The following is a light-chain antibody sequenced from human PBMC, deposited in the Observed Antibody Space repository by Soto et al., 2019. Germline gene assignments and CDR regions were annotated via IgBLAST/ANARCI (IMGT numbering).Light chain of an antibody. CDR2: EVS. J-gene: IGLJ1*01. V-gene: IGLV2-18*02. Sequence: QSALTQPPSVSGSPGQTVAISCTGTSSDVGSYNHVSWYQQPPGAAPKLMIYEVSNRPSGVPDRFSGSKSGNTASLTISGLQAEDEADYYCNSYTGSSTYGFGTGTKVTVL. CDR1: SSDVGSYNH. CDR3: NSYTGSSTYG.